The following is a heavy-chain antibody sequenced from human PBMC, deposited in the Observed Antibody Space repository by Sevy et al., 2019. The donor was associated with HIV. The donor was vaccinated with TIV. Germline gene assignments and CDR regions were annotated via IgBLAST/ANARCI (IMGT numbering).Heavy chain of an antibody. Sequence: SETLSLTCTVSGDSIRSSSDFWSWIRQPAGKGLEWIGHIYSSGNTNYNPSLKSRVTISVDTSKNQFSLKLSSVTAAGTGVYYCARMGQWLPPGDYYYYMDFWGKGTTVTVSS. J-gene: IGHJ6*03. CDR2: IYSSGNT. V-gene: IGHV4-61*09. CDR3: ARMGQWLPPGDYYYYMDF. D-gene: IGHD6-19*01. CDR1: GDSIRSSSDF.